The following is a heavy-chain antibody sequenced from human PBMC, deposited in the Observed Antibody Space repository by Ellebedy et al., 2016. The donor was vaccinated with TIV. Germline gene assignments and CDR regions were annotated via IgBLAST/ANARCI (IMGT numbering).Heavy chain of an antibody. Sequence: GGSLRLSCAASGFSFNSYWMIWVRQAPGKGLEWVANIKQDGSEKYYVDSVKGRFTISRDNAKNSLYLQMNSLRPEDTAVYYCAKSSDRHPLEYWGQGLLVTVSS. J-gene: IGHJ4*02. CDR1: GFSFNSYW. CDR2: IKQDGSEK. V-gene: IGHV3-7*03. CDR3: AKSSDRHPLEY. D-gene: IGHD6-19*01.